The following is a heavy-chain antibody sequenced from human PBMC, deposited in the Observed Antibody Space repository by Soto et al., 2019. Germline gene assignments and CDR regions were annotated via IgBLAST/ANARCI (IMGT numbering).Heavy chain of an antibody. CDR1: GGPFSSYH. Sequence: QVQLVQSGAEVKKPGSSVKLSCKASGGPFSSYHISWVRQAPGQGLEWVGRIIPILGRANNAQHFQGRVTITADTSTNTAYMELSSLTSEDTAVYYCAKVGGTTSSNWFGPLGHGTLVTVSS. J-gene: IGHJ5*02. V-gene: IGHV1-69*08. CDR2: IIPILGRA. D-gene: IGHD2-2*01. CDR3: AKVGGTTSSNWFGP.